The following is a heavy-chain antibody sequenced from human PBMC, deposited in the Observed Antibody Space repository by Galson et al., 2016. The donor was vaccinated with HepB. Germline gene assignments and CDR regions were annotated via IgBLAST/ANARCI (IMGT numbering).Heavy chain of an antibody. Sequence: SVKVSCKASGYSFSYYGINWVRQAPGQGLEWMGWISASDGNTHYGQKFQGRVTMTTDTSTSTAYMELRSLRFDDTAVYYCARVTIFGVVFDFDYWGQGSLVTVSS. CDR2: ISASDGNT. D-gene: IGHD3-3*01. V-gene: IGHV1-18*04. CDR3: ARVTIFGVVFDFDY. J-gene: IGHJ4*02. CDR1: GYSFSYYG.